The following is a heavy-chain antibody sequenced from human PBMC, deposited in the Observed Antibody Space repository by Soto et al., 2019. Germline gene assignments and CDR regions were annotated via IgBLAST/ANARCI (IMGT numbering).Heavy chain of an antibody. D-gene: IGHD1-26*01. J-gene: IGHJ4*02. CDR1: GGSISSGGYY. CDR3: ASFRAYLGFSGY. Sequence: PSETLSLTCTVSGGSISSGGYYWSWIRQHPGKGLEWIGYIYYSGSTYYNPSLKSRVTISVDTSKNQFSLKLSSVTAADTAVYYSASFRAYLGFSGYWGQGTLGTVSS. CDR2: IYYSGST. V-gene: IGHV4-31*03.